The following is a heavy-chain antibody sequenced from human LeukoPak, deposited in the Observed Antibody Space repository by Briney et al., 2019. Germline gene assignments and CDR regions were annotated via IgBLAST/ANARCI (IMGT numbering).Heavy chain of an antibody. Sequence: GGSLRLSCAASGFTFSSYAMSWVRQAPGRGLEWVSVISTSGESAYYADSVKGRFTISRDNSKNTLYLQMNSLGAEDTAVYYCAKDRGSGYHYFDYWGQGTLVTVSS. CDR2: ISTSGESA. CDR3: AKDRGSGYHYFDY. D-gene: IGHD3-22*01. V-gene: IGHV3-23*01. J-gene: IGHJ4*02. CDR1: GFTFSSYA.